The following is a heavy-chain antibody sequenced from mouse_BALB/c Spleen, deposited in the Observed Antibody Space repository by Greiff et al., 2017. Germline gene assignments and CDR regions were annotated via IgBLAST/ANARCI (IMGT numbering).Heavy chain of an antibody. Sequence: VKLMESGPGLVAPSQSLSITCTVSGFSLTSYGVHWVRQPPGKGLEWLGVIWAGGSTNYNSALMSRLSISKDNSKSQVFLKMNSLQTDDTAMYYCARDLMITTRGRDAMDYWGQGTSVTVSS. J-gene: IGHJ4*01. CDR1: GFSLTSYG. V-gene: IGHV2-9*02. CDR2: IWAGGST. CDR3: ARDLMITTRGRDAMDY. D-gene: IGHD2-4*01.